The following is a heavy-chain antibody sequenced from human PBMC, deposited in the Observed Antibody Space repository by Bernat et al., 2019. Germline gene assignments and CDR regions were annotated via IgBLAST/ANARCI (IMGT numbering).Heavy chain of an antibody. J-gene: IGHJ3*02. V-gene: IGHV3-30-3*01. CDR3: ARDWAVVAPDAFDI. CDR1: GFTFSSYA. D-gene: IGHD3-22*01. CDR2: ISYDGSNK. Sequence: QVQLVESGGGVVQPGRSLRLSCVASGFTFSSYAMHWVRQAPGKGLEWVAVISYDGSNKYYADSVKGRFTISRDNSKNTLYLQMNSLRAEDTAVYYCARDWAVVAPDAFDIWGQGTMVTVSS.